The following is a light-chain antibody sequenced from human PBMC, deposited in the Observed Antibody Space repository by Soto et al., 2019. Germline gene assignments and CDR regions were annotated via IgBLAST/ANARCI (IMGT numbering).Light chain of an antibody. CDR1: SSDVGSYNL. CDR3: CSYAGSSTWV. J-gene: IGLJ3*02. V-gene: IGLV2-23*02. Sequence: QSVLTQPASVSGSPGHSITISCTGTSSDVGSYNLVSWYQQHPGKAPKLMIYEVSKRPSGVSNRFSGSKSGNTASLTISGLHAEDEADYYCCSYAGSSTWVLGGGTKLTVL. CDR2: EVS.